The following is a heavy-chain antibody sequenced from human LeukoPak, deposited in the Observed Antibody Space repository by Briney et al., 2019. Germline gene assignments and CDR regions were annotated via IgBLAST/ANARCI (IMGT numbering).Heavy chain of an antibody. CDR1: GFTFRNYV. CDR2: TSSDLNVK. D-gene: IGHD3-16*01. V-gene: IGHV3-30-3*01. CDR3: ARVRGGRSWYYYGMDV. Sequence: GGSLRLSCAASGFTFRNYVIHWVRQAPGKGLGWVAVTSSDLNVKLYADSVKGQFTISRDNSKDRLYLQMNSLRLEDTAMYYCARVRGGRSWYYYGMDVWGRGTTVTVSS. J-gene: IGHJ6*02.